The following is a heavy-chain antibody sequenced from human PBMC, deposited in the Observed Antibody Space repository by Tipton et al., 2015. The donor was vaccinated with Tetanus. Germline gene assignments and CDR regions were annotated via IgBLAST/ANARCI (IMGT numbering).Heavy chain of an antibody. CDR2: IYHSGST. D-gene: IGHD1-26*01. V-gene: IGHV4-38-2*01. CDR3: ARGRWELLPPRLYYFDY. Sequence: TLSLTCAVSGYSISSGYYWGWIRQPPGKGLEWIGSIYHSGSTYYNPSLKSRVTISVDTSKNQFSLKLSSVTAADTAVYYCARGRWELLPPRLYYFDYWGQGTLVTVSS. J-gene: IGHJ4*02. CDR1: GYSISSGYY.